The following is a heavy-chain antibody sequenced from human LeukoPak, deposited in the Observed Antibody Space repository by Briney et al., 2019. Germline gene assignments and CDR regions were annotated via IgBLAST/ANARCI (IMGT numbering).Heavy chain of an antibody. D-gene: IGHD2-2*02. CDR3: ARGKTVPATAILDY. CDR1: GFTFSSYS. V-gene: IGHV3-21*01. J-gene: IGHJ4*02. Sequence: GGSLRLSCAASGFTFSSYSMNWVRQAPGKGLEWVSSISSSSSYIYYADSVKGRFTISRDNAKNSLYLQMSSLRAEDTAVYYCARGKTVPATAILDYWGQGTLVTVSS. CDR2: ISSSSSYI.